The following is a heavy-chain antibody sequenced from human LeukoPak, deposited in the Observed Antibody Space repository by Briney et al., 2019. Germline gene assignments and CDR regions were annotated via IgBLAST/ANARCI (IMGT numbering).Heavy chain of an antibody. CDR1: GFAFSNYW. CDR3: ARDGSLPDY. Sequence: GGSLRLSCAASGFAFSNYWMHWVRQTPGKGLVWVSRIISDGSSTSYADSVKGRFTISRDNAKNTLYLQMNSMRAEDTAVYYCARDGSLPDYWGQGTLVTVSS. J-gene: IGHJ4*02. V-gene: IGHV3-74*01. CDR2: IISDGSST.